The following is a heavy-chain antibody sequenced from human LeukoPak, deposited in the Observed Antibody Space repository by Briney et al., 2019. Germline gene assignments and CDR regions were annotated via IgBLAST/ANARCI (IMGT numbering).Heavy chain of an antibody. CDR2: IRSKGYGGTT. J-gene: IGHJ4*02. CDR1: GFSFGDYA. Sequence: GGSLSLSCTASGFSFGDYAMSWVRQAPGKGLEWVGFIRSKGYGGTTEYAASVKGRFTISRDDSKSIAYLQMNSLKTEDTAVYYCTRGLSANGDYGYWGQGTLVTVSS. V-gene: IGHV3-49*04. CDR3: TRGLSANGDYGY. D-gene: IGHD4-17*01.